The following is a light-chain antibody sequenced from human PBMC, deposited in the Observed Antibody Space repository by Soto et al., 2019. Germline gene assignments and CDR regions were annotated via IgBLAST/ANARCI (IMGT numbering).Light chain of an antibody. V-gene: IGKV1-5*03. CDR3: QPSNSYPVA. J-gene: IGKJ1*01. CDR1: QSISSW. Sequence: DIRMTQSPSTLSASVGDRVTITCRASQSISSWLAWYQQKPGKAPKLLIYKASSLESGVPSRFSVSGSVTEFTLTISSLQHDDFATYYCQPSNSYPVAFGQGTNVEIQ. CDR2: KAS.